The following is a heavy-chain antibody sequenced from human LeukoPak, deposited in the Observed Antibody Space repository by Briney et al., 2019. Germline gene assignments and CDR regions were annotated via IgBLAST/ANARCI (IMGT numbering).Heavy chain of an antibody. CDR3: AEWFSGRVNF. J-gene: IGHJ4*02. V-gene: IGHV3-30*02. CDR1: GFTFSSYA. CDR2: IRMDARAT. D-gene: IGHD3-3*01. Sequence: GSLRLSCAASGFTFSSYAMSWVRQAPGKGLEWVAFIRMDARATYYADSVRGRFTVSRRNYNNVMYLQMNSLRPEDTAVYYCAEWFSGRVNFWGQGTLVIVSS.